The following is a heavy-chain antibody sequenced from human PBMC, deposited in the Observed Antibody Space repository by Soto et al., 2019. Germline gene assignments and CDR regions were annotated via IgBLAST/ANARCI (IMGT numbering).Heavy chain of an antibody. J-gene: IGHJ6*02. CDR1: GFTFSNSG. Sequence: EVQLLESGGDLVQPGGSLRLVCAASGFTFSNSGMRWVRQAPGQGLEWGSSIGPSGNTYYSDAVKGRFTISRDISKNTLFLQMDSLRAEDTATYYCAKLLHNSYYNVMDVWGQGTTVTVSS. CDR2: IGPSGNT. D-gene: IGHD4-4*01. V-gene: IGHV3-23*01. CDR3: AKLLHNSYYNVMDV.